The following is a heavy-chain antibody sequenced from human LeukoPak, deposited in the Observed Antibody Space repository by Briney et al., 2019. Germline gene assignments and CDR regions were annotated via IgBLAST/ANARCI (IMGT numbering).Heavy chain of an antibody. CDR1: GGSISSYY. V-gene: IGHV4-59*01. CDR2: IYYSGST. J-gene: IGHJ4*02. CDR3: ARSTPPFYYFDY. Sequence: SETLSLTCTVSGGSISSYYWSWIRQPPGKGLERIGHIYYSGSTNYNPSLKSRVTISVDTSKNQFSLKLSSVTAADTAVYYCARSTPPFYYFDYWGQGTLVTVSS. D-gene: IGHD2-15*01.